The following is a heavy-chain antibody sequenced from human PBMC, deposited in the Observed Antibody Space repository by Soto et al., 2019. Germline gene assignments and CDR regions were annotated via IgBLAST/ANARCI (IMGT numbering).Heavy chain of an antibody. V-gene: IGHV3-74*01. Sequence: EVQLVESGGGLVQPGGSLRLSCAASGFPFSGYWMHWVRQAPGKGLMWVSRMNAGGTTINYADSVKGRFTISRDNAENTRYLQMNGLRAEDTAVYYCARDVENDGNYYIDARGKGTTVTVSS. D-gene: IGHD1-1*01. CDR1: GFPFSGYW. CDR3: ARDVENDGNYYIDA. CDR2: MNAGGTTI. J-gene: IGHJ6*03.